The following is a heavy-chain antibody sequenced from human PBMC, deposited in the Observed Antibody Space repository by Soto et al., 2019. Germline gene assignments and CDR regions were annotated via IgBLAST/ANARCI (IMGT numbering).Heavy chain of an antibody. CDR2: IIPIFGTA. CDR3: ATVNSIFGVVNGMDV. J-gene: IGHJ6*02. Sequence: SVKVSCKASGGTFSSYAISWVRQAPGQGLEWMGGIIPIFGTANYAQKFQGRVTITADESTSTAYMELSSLRSEDTAVYYCATVNSIFGVVNGMDVWGQGTTVTVSS. D-gene: IGHD3-3*01. V-gene: IGHV1-69*13. CDR1: GGTFSSYA.